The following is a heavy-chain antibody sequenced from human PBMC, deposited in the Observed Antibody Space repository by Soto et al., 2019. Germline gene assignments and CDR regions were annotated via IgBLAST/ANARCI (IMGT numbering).Heavy chain of an antibody. CDR1: GYTFTSYA. CDR3: ARSIVVVTALDY. J-gene: IGHJ4*02. CDR2: INAGNGNT. Sequence: ASVKVSCKASGYTFTSYAMHWVRQAPGQMLEWMGLINAGNGNTKYSQKFQGRVTITRDTSASTAYMELSSLRSEDTAVYYCARSIVVVTALDYWGQGTLVTVSS. D-gene: IGHD2-21*02. V-gene: IGHV1-3*01.